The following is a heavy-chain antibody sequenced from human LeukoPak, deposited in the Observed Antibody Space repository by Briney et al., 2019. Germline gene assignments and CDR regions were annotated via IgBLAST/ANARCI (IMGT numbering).Heavy chain of an antibody. CDR2: IWSDGTNR. CDR3: ARDAQRGFDYSNSLQY. V-gene: IGHV3-33*01. CDR1: GFTFSHYG. J-gene: IGHJ4*02. D-gene: IGHD4-11*01. Sequence: PGRSLRLSCAASGFTFSHYGMHWVRQAPGKVLEWVGVIWSDGTNRYYADSVKGRFTISRDDSGNTAYLQMNSLRPEDTGVYFCARDAQRGFDYSNSLQYWGQGTPVTVST.